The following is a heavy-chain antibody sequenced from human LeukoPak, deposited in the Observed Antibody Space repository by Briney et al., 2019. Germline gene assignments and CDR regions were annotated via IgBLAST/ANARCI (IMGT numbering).Heavy chain of an antibody. CDR2: ITSSSTI. Sequence: GGSLRLSCAASGFTFSTYSMNWVRQAPGKGLEWVSGITSSSTIYYADSVKGRFTISRDNAKNSLYLQMNSLRAEDTAVYYCAGPRDGYNFVAFDIWGQGTMVSVSS. CDR1: GFTFSTYS. CDR3: AGPRDGYNFVAFDI. D-gene: IGHD5-24*01. V-gene: IGHV3-69-1*01. J-gene: IGHJ3*02.